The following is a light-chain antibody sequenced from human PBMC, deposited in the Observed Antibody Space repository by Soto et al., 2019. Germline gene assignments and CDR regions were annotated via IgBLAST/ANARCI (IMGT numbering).Light chain of an antibody. J-gene: IGKJ5*01. V-gene: IGKV3-20*01. CDR2: GAS. CDR3: QQYGGSMT. CDR1: QSVSSTY. Sequence: EIVLTQSPGTLSLSPGVGATLSCRASQSVSSTYLAWYQQKPGQAPRLLIYGASNRATGIPDRFRGSGSGTDFTLTISRLEPEDFAVYYCQQYGGSMTFGQGTRLEIE.